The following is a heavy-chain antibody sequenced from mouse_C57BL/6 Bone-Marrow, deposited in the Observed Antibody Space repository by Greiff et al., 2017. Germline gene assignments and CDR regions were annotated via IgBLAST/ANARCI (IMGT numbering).Heavy chain of an antibody. D-gene: IGHD1-1*01. CDR1: GYSITSGYY. Sequence: ESGPGLVKPSQSLSLTCSVTGYSITSGYYWHWIRQFPGNKLEWMGYISYDGSNNYNPSLKNRISITRDTSKNQFFLKLNSVTTEDTATYYCARESYFYAMDYWGQGTSVTVSS. CDR3: ARESYFYAMDY. V-gene: IGHV3-6*01. J-gene: IGHJ4*01. CDR2: ISYDGSN.